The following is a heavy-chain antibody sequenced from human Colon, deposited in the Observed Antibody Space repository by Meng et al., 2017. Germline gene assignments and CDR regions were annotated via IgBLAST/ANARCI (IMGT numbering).Heavy chain of an antibody. Sequence: GGSLRLSCVASGFTFSSYAMSWVRQAPGKGLEWVSAISNSGTTTYDADSVKGRFTISRDNSRNTLYLQMNSLRAEDTAVYYCAKGRTSDYWDQGTLVTVS. D-gene: IGHD3/OR15-3a*01. J-gene: IGHJ4*02. CDR1: GFTFSSYA. CDR2: ISNSGTTT. CDR3: AKGRTSDY. V-gene: IGHV3-23*01.